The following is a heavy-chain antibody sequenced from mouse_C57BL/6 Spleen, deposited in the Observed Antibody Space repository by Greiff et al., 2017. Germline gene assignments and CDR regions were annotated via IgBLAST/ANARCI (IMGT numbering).Heavy chain of an antibody. V-gene: IGHV1-39*01. J-gene: IGHJ3*01. CDR1: GYSFTDYN. CDR2: INPNYGTT. D-gene: IGHD1-1*01. Sequence: VQLQQSGPELVKPGASVKLSCKASGYSFTDYNMHWVKQSTGQSLEWIGVINPNYGTTSYNQKFKGKATLTVDKSSSTAYIQLNSLTAEYSAVYYCEREYGSSLAYWGQGTLVTVSA. CDR3: EREYGSSLAY.